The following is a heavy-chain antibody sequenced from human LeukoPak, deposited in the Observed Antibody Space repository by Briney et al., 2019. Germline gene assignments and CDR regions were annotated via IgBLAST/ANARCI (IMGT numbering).Heavy chain of an antibody. J-gene: IGHJ3*02. CDR1: GFTFSSYG. CDR3: AKEMGGVQRGAFDI. D-gene: IGHD1-26*01. Sequence: GGSLRLSCAASGFTFSSYGMHWVRQAPGKGLEWVAFIRYDGSNKYYADSVKGRFTISRDNSKNTLYLQMNSLRAEDTAVYYCAKEMGGVQRGAFDIWGQGTMVTVSS. CDR2: IRYDGSNK. V-gene: IGHV3-30*02.